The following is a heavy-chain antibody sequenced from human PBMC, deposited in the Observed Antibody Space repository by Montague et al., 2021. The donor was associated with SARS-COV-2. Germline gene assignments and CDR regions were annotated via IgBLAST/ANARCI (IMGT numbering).Heavy chain of an antibody. CDR3: AKDYYFGAFDI. CDR2: ISWNSGSR. V-gene: IGHV3-9*01. D-gene: IGHD3-10*01. Sequence: SLRLSCAASGFTFGAYAMHWVRQTPGKGLEWVSVISWNSGSRGYADSVKGRFTIYRDNAKNSLYLQMNSLRTEDTAFYYCAKDYYFGAFDIWGQGTMVTVSS. J-gene: IGHJ3*02. CDR1: GFTFGAYA.